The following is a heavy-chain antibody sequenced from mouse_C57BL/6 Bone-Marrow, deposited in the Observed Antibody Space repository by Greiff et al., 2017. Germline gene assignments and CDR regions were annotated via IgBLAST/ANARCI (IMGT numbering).Heavy chain of an antibody. V-gene: IGHV15-2*01. D-gene: IGHD1-3*01. J-gene: IGHJ1*03. CDR3: AREFFITSGGFDV. CDR1: DSEVFPIAF. Sequence: VQLKESGSELRSPGSSVKLSCKDFDSEVFPIAFMCWVRQKPGHGFGWIRGILSSIGRTIYGEKFGDNATLDADTLSNTDYLELNSLTSEDSAIYYCAREFFITSGGFDVWGTGTTVTVSS. CDR2: ILSSIGRT.